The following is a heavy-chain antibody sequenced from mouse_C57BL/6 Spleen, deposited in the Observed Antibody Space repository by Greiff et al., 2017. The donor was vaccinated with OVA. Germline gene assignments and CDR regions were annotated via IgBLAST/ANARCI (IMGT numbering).Heavy chain of an antibody. V-gene: IGHV2-2*01. Sequence: QVQLKESGPGLVQPSQSLSITCTVSGFSLTSYGVHWVRQSPGKGLEWLGVIWSGGSTDDNAAFISSLSISKDNSKSQVFFKMSSLQADDTAIYYCASPDGYYSHYYAMDYWGQGTSVTVSS. CDR1: GFSLTSYG. J-gene: IGHJ4*01. D-gene: IGHD2-3*01. CDR2: IWSGGST. CDR3: ASPDGYYSHYYAMDY.